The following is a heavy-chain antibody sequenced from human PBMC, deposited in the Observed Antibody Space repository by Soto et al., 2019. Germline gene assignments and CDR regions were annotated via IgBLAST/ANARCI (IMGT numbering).Heavy chain of an antibody. D-gene: IGHD3-10*01. CDR1: GGSISSGDYY. Sequence: QVQLQESGPGLVKPSQTLSLTCTVSGGSISSGDYYWSWIRQPPGKGLEWIGYIYYSGSTYYNPSLKRRVTISVDTSKNQFSLKLSSVTAADTAVYYCAKSRIWFGELVKYYYGMDVWGQGTTVTVSS. CDR3: AKSRIWFGELVKYYYGMDV. CDR2: IYYSGST. V-gene: IGHV4-30-4*01. J-gene: IGHJ6*02.